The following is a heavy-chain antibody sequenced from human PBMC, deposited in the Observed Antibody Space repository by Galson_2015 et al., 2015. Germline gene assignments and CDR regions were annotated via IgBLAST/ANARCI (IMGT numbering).Heavy chain of an antibody. D-gene: IGHD3-10*01. CDR3: ARDLGSVRGVTAGYYYGMDV. CDR2: IYYSGST. Sequence: LSLTCTVSGGSISSGGYYWSWIRQHPGKGLEWIGYIYYSGSTYYNPSLKSRVTISVDTSKNQFSLKLSSVTAADTAVYYCARDLGSVRGVTAGYYYGMDVWGQGTTVTVSS. CDR1: GGSISSGGYY. V-gene: IGHV4-31*03. J-gene: IGHJ6*02.